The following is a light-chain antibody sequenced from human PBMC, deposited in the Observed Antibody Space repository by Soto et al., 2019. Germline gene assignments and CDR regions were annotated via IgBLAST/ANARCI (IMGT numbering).Light chain of an antibody. Sequence: QSALSQPASVSGSPGQSITISCTGASSALGSSNLVSWYQQYPGKAPKLVIYEGSKRPSGVSYRFSGSTSGNTASLTISGLQADDEADYYCCSYAGTTTFVAFGGGTKRTVL. CDR1: SSALGSSNL. V-gene: IGLV2-23*03. CDR3: CSYAGTTTFVA. J-gene: IGLJ2*01. CDR2: EGS.